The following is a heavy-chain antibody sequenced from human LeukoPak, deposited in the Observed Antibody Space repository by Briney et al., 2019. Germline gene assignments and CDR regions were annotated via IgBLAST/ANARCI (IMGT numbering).Heavy chain of an antibody. Sequence: PGRSLRLSCAASGFTVSTNYMSWVRQAPGKGLEWVGIIYAGGNTYYADSVQGRFSISRDSYNNTVYLQMNSLRPEDTAVYYCARYPGRAAAVPRFDYWGQGTLVTVSS. V-gene: IGHV3-66*01. CDR1: GFTVSTNY. CDR2: IYAGGNT. D-gene: IGHD6-13*01. J-gene: IGHJ4*02. CDR3: ARYPGRAAAVPRFDY.